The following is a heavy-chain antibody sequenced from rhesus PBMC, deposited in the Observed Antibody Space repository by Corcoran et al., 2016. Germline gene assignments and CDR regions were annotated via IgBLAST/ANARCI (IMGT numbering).Heavy chain of an antibody. J-gene: IGHJ4*01. Sequence: QVQLQESGPGLVKPSETLSLTCAVSGGSISDSYYWSWLRQPPGKGLEWIGYMEGSGGSNYYNPSLKNRVTISTDTAKNQFSLKLSSVNAADTAVYYCARAAHWGVRGYDYWGQGVLVTVSS. CDR1: GGSISDSYY. CDR2: MEGSGGSN. V-gene: IGHV4-106*01. D-gene: IGHD3-28*01. CDR3: ARAAHWGVRGYDY.